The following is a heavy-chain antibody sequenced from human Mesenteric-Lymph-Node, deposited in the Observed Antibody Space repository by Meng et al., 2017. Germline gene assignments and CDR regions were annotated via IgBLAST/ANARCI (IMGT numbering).Heavy chain of an antibody. CDR1: DYIFTSYG. D-gene: IGHD3-22*01. CDR2: ISGHNGNT. J-gene: IGHJ4*01. Sequence: QVQLVQSGAEVKKLGASVKVSCKASDYIFTSYGLSWVRQAPGQGLEWMGWISGHNGNTKYAQQFQGRVTMTTDTSTSTAYMELRSLRADDTAVYYGARVTMMGYFDYWGQGTLVTVSS. V-gene: IGHV1-18*01. CDR3: ARVTMMGYFDY.